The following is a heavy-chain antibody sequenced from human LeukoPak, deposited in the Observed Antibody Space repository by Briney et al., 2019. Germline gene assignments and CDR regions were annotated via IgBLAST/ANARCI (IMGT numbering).Heavy chain of an antibody. D-gene: IGHD5-12*01. CDR1: GGSISSYY. CDR2: IYSSGST. Sequence: SETLSLTCTVSGGSISSYYWSWIRQPAGKGLEWIGRIYSSGSTLYNPSLGSRVSMSVDTSKNQFSLEVTYVTAADTAVYYCARTSATGYTYFDYWGQGTLVTVSS. CDR3: ARTSATGYTYFDY. V-gene: IGHV4-4*07. J-gene: IGHJ4*02.